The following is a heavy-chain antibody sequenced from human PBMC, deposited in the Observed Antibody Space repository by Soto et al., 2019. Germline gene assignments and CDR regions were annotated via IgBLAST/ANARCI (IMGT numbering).Heavy chain of an antibody. D-gene: IGHD4-17*01. V-gene: IGHV3-7*03. CDR3: AKLRGEYTVFDY. CDR1: GDTFSNCW. Sequence: GGSLRLSCAPSGDTFSNCWMSWVGQAPGQGLEWVASIKQDGSVKHYVDSVKGRFTISRDNAEKSLHLQMNSLRAEDTAVYYCAKLRGEYTVFDYSGPGARVSVSS. J-gene: IGHJ4*02. CDR2: IKQDGSVK.